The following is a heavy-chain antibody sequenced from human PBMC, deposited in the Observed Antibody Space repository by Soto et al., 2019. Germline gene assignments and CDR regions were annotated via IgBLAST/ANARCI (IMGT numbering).Heavy chain of an antibody. CDR3: AKTPGVITVIRVLDH. Sequence: GESLRLSCVASGFTFSKHALAWVRQAPGKGLEWVSAISVSGASTYDSDSVKGRFVISRDNSNNTLYLQMNSLKAEDTAVYYCAKTPGVITVIRVLDHWGQGTPVTVS. V-gene: IGHV3-23*01. CDR2: ISVSGAST. CDR1: GFTFSKHA. D-gene: IGHD2-21*01. J-gene: IGHJ4*02.